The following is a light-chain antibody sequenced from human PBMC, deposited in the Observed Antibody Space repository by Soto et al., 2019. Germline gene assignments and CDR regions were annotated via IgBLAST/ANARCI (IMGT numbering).Light chain of an antibody. J-gene: IGKJ2*01. CDR3: QQYDHPPYT. Sequence: DIQLTQSPSSLSATVGDRVTITCQASQDIMKYLNWYQQKPGKAPKLLIYDASNRETGVPSRFSGSGSGTDFSLSIDSLQPEDIATYYCQQYDHPPYTFGQGTTLEIK. CDR1: QDIMKY. CDR2: DAS. V-gene: IGKV1-33*01.